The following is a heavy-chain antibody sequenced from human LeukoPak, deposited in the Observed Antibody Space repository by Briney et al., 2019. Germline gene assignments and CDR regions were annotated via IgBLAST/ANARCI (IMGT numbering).Heavy chain of an antibody. Sequence: PSGTLSLTCAVSGGSISSSNWWSWVRQPPGKGLEWIGEIYHSGSTNYNPSLKSRVTISVDKSKNQFSLKLSSVTAADTAVYYCASARVYDFWSGYWSGMDVWGQGTTVTVSS. CDR3: ASARVYDFWSGYWSGMDV. D-gene: IGHD3-3*01. J-gene: IGHJ6*02. V-gene: IGHV4-4*02. CDR2: IYHSGST. CDR1: GGSISSSNW.